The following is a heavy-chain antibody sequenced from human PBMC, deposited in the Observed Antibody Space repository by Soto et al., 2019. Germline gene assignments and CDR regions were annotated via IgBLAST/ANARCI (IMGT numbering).Heavy chain of an antibody. D-gene: IGHD6-13*01. CDR1: GFIFSDYA. CDR2: ISYGGDNK. Sequence: GGSLRLSCAASGFIFSDYAMHWVRQAPGKGLEWVAVISYGGDNKYYADSVRGRFAISRDSLKNTLYLQMNSLNPEDTAVYHCAKARHSTSWYGVEADFWGQGTLVTVSS. V-gene: IGHV3-30*09. CDR3: AKARHSTSWYGVEADF. J-gene: IGHJ4*02.